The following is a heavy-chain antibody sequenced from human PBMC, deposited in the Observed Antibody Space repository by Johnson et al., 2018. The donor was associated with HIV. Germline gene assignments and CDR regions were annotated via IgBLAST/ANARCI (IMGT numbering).Heavy chain of an antibody. D-gene: IGHD4-17*01. CDR1: GFTFSSYW. CDR2: INSDGSST. V-gene: IGHV3-74*02. CDR3: ARGGDYDEGAFDI. Sequence: VLLVESGGGLVQPGGSLRLSCAASGFTFSSYWMHWVRQAPGKGLVWVSRINSDGSSTSYADSVKGRFTISRDNAKNTLYLQMNSLRAEDTAVYYCARGGDYDEGAFDIWGQGTMVTVSS. J-gene: IGHJ3*02.